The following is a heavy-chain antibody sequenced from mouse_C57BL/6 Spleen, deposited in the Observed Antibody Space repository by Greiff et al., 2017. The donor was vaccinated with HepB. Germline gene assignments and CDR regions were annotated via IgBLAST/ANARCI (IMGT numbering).Heavy chain of an antibody. D-gene: IGHD2-3*01. Sequence: EVKLVESGGDLVKPGGSLKLSCAAPGFTFSSYGMSWVRQTPDKRLEWVATISSGGSYTYYPDSVKGRFTISRDNAKNTLYLQMSSLKSEDTAMYYCAREGMGTLFDYWGQGTTLTVSS. CDR1: GFTFSSYG. V-gene: IGHV5-6*02. J-gene: IGHJ2*01. CDR2: ISSGGSYT. CDR3: AREGMGTLFDY.